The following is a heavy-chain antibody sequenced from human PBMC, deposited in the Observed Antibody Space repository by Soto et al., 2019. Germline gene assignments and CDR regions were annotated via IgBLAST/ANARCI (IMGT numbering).Heavy chain of an antibody. J-gene: IGHJ4*02. V-gene: IGHV3-30*18. CDR2: ISNDGSNE. CDR3: AKGEVRGIIPSYFDY. Sequence: PGGSLRLSCAVSGFTFRWFGMNWVRQAPGKGLEWVARISNDGSNEYYVDSVKGRFTISRDNSKNTLYLQMDSLRAEDTAVYYCAKGEVRGIIPSYFDYWGLGTLVTVS. D-gene: IGHD3-10*01. CDR1: GFTFRWFG.